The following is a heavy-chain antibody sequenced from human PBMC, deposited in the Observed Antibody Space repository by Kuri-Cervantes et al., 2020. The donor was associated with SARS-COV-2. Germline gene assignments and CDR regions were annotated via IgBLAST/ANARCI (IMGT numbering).Heavy chain of an antibody. Sequence: GTLSFTCAAPGFTFSSYSFNWVRQAPGKGLEWVSSISSSSRYIYYADSVKGRFTISRDNAKNSLYLQMNSLRAEDTAVYYCAKTTGVDTAMDCIAYWGQGTLVTVSS. CDR3: AKTTGVDTAMDCIAY. D-gene: IGHD5-18*01. CDR1: GFTFSSYS. CDR2: ISSSSRYI. J-gene: IGHJ4*02. V-gene: IGHV3-21*01.